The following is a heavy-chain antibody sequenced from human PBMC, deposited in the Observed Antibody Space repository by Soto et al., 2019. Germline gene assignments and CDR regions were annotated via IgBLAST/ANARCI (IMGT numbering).Heavy chain of an antibody. CDR1: GGSISSYY. J-gene: IGHJ4*02. Sequence: PSETLSLTCTVSGGSISSYYWSWIRQPPGKGLEWIGYIYYSGSTNYNPSLKSRVTISVDTSKNQFSLKLSSVTAADTAVYYCARDRSYYYGSGSLLFDYWGQGTLVTVSS. CDR3: ARDRSYYYGSGSLLFDY. D-gene: IGHD3-10*01. V-gene: IGHV4-59*01. CDR2: IYYSGST.